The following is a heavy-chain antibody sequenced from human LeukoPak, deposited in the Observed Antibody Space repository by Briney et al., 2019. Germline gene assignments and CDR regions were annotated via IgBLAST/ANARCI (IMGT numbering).Heavy chain of an antibody. D-gene: IGHD6-13*01. CDR1: GFTFSSYW. CDR2: INQDGSEK. CDR3: ARGRAAAGREYYYYYYMDV. J-gene: IGHJ6*03. Sequence: PGGSLRLSCAASGFTFSSYWMSWVRQAPGKGLEWAANINQDGSEKYYVDSVKGRFTISRDNAKNSLYLQMNSLRAEDTAVYYCARGRAAAGREYYYYYYMDVWGKGTTVTVSS. V-gene: IGHV3-7*01.